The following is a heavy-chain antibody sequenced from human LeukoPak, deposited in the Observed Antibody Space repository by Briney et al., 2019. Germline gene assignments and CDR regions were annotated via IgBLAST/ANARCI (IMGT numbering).Heavy chain of an antibody. Sequence: ASVKVSCKASGYTFTGYYMHWVRQAPGQGLEWMGWINPNSGGTNYAQKFQGRVTMTRDTSISAAYMELSRLRSDDTAVYYCARGRDARIKVAVADTPLTNFDYWGQGTLVTVSS. CDR2: INPNSGGT. CDR1: GYTFTGYY. J-gene: IGHJ4*02. CDR3: ARGRDARIKVAVADTPLTNFDY. V-gene: IGHV1-2*02. D-gene: IGHD6-19*01.